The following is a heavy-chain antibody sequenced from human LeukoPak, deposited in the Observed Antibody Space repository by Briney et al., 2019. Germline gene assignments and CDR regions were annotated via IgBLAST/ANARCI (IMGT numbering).Heavy chain of an antibody. V-gene: IGHV1-2*02. D-gene: IGHD3-3*01. CDR1: GYTFTGYY. CDR2: INPKSGGT. Sequence: ASVKVSCKASGYTFTGYYMHWVRQAPGQGLEWMGWINPKSGGTNYAQKFQGRVTMTRDTSISTAYMELSRLRSDDTAVYYCARVGDFWSGYNAFDIWGQGTMVTVSS. CDR3: ARVGDFWSGYNAFDI. J-gene: IGHJ3*02.